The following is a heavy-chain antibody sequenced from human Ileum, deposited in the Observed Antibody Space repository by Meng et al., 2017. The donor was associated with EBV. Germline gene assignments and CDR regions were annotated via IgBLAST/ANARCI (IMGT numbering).Heavy chain of an antibody. CDR3: ARDPTGGEDHQRV. V-gene: IGHV4-4*02. J-gene: IGHJ4*02. CDR2: IYHSVIT. CDR1: GGSISSSNW. Sequence: VLLQESRPVLVKPSWTLSLTCPVSGGSISSSNWWSWVRQPPGKGLEWIGKIYHSVITIYNPSLKSRVTMSVDNSKNQFSLKLNSMTAADTAVYYCARDPTGGEDHQRVWGQGTLVTVSS. D-gene: IGHD1-14*01.